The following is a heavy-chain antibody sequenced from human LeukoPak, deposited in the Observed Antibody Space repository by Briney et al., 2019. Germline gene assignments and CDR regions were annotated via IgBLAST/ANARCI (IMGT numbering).Heavy chain of an antibody. Sequence: GGSLRLSCAASGFTFNSYAMIWVRQAPGKGLEWVSGISDSGGVIDYADSVKGRFTISRDTSKNTLHLQMNSLRAEDTAVYYCAKRLRDGYNSPIDFWGQGTLVTVSS. D-gene: IGHD5-24*01. J-gene: IGHJ4*02. V-gene: IGHV3-23*01. CDR3: AKRLRDGYNSPIDF. CDR2: ISDSGGVI. CDR1: GFTFNSYA.